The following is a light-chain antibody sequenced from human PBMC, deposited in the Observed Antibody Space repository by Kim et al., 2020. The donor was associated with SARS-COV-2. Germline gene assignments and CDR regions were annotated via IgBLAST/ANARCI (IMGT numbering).Light chain of an antibody. CDR2: DEN. V-gene: IGLV3-19*01. CDR1: SLGISF. CDR3: NSRDSSGKRMV. J-gene: IGLJ3*02. Sequence: ALGQTVRSTCRGDSLGISFAPWYQQKQGLAPFLVFYDENTRPPGIPARFSGSRSGTTASLTITGAQAEDEAAYYVNSRDSSGKRMVFGGGTQLPVL.